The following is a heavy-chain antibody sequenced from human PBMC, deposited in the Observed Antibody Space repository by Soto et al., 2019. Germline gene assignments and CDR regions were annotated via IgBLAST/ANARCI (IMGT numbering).Heavy chain of an antibody. Sequence: PSETLSLTCTVSGGSISSSNYYWGWVRQPPGKGLEWIGSIYYSGCTYYNPSLKSRVTISVDTSKNQFSLKLSSVTAADTAVYYCARRYGGAFDCWGQGTLVTGSS. CDR2: IYYSGCT. J-gene: IGHJ4*02. CDR1: GGSISSSNYY. D-gene: IGHD2-21*01. V-gene: IGHV4-39*07. CDR3: ARRYGGAFDC.